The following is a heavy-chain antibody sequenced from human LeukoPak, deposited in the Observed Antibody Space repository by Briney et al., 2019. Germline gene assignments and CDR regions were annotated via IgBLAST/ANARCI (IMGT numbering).Heavy chain of an antibody. D-gene: IGHD5-12*01. J-gene: IGHJ4*02. V-gene: IGHV3-48*03. CDR2: ISSSGSTI. Sequence: PGGSLRLSCAASGFTFSSYEMNWVRQAPGKGLEWVSYISSSGSTIYYADSVKGRFTISRDNAKNSLYLQMNSLRAEDTAVYYCARQNSGYDPYSSGPCGYWGQGTLVTVSS. CDR3: ARQNSGYDPYSSGPCGY. CDR1: GFTFSSYE.